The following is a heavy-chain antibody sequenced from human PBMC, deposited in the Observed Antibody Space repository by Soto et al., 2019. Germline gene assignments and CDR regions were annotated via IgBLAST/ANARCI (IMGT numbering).Heavy chain of an antibody. CDR2: IYPGDSDT. Sequence: GESLKISCKGSGYSFTSYWIGWVRQMPGKGLEWMGIIYPGDSDTRYSPSFQGQVTISADKSISTAYLQWSSLKASDTAMYYCARLGFPASGYYDSSGLDYWGQGTLVTVSS. D-gene: IGHD3-22*01. V-gene: IGHV5-51*01. CDR3: ARLGFPASGYYDSSGLDY. J-gene: IGHJ4*02. CDR1: GYSFTSYW.